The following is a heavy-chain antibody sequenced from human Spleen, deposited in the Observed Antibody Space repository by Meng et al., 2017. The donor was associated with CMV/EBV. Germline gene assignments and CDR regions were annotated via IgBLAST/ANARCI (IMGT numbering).Heavy chain of an antibody. CDR1: GGSISSYY. CDR2: IYYSGST. CDR3: ARTPLGYCSSTSCYYFQH. J-gene: IGHJ1*01. D-gene: IGHD2-2*01. V-gene: IGHV4-59*01. Sequence: GSLRLSCTVSGGSISSYYWSWIRQPPGKGLEWIGYIYYSGSTNYNPSLKSRVTISVDTSKNQFSLKLSSVTAADTAVYYCARTPLGYCSSTSCYYFQHWGQGTLVTVSS.